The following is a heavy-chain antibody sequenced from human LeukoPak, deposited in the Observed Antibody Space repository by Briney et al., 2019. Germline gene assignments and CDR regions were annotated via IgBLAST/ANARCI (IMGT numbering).Heavy chain of an antibody. CDR3: ARDIISGWYYFDY. CDR2: INPNSGGT. CDR1: GYTFTGYY. Sequence: GASVKVSCKASGYTFTGYYMHWVRQAPGQGHEWMGWINPNSGGTNYAQKFQGRVTMTRDTSISTAYMELSRLRSDDTAVYYCARDIISGWYYFDYWGQGTLVTVSS. D-gene: IGHD6-19*01. V-gene: IGHV1-2*02. J-gene: IGHJ4*02.